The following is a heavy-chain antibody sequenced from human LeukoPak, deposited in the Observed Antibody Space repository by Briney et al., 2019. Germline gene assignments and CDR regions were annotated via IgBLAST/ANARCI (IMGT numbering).Heavy chain of an antibody. Sequence: ASVKVSCKASGYTFTSYYMHWVRQAPGQGLEWMGVINPGGGYTTYAQKFQGRVTMTRDTSTSTVYMELSSLRSEDTAVYYCARSRYDSSALDYWGQGTLVTVSS. D-gene: IGHD3-22*01. CDR1: GYTFTSYY. CDR3: ARSRYDSSALDY. J-gene: IGHJ4*02. CDR2: INPGGGYT. V-gene: IGHV1-46*01.